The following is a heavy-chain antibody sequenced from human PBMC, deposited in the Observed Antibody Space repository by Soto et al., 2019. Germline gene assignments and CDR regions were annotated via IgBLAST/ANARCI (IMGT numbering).Heavy chain of an antibody. Sequence: QVQLQESGPGLVKPSQTLSLTCTVSGGSISSGGYCWSWIRQHPGKGLEWIGCIQNSGNTYYNTSLXSLXSISVDTSKNQFSLKLSSVTAADTAVYYCARGVLRWGQGTLVTVSS. J-gene: IGHJ1*01. CDR2: IQNSGNT. CDR3: ARGVLR. V-gene: IGHV4-31*01. CDR1: GGSISSGGYC. D-gene: IGHD2-15*01.